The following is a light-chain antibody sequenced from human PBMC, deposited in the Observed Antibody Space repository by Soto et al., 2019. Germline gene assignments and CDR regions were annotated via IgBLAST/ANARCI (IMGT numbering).Light chain of an antibody. CDR1: QTFTNNY. CDR2: GAS. Sequence: EIVLTQSPGTLSLSPGERAILSCRASQTFTNNYLAWYQQKPGQAPRLLIYGASRRATGIPDRFSGSGSGTDFTLIISGLGPEDSAEYYCQQYGRSPYTFGQGTKLEIK. V-gene: IGKV3-20*01. J-gene: IGKJ2*01. CDR3: QQYGRSPYT.